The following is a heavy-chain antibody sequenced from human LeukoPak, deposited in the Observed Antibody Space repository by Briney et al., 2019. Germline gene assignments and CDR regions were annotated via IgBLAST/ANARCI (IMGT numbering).Heavy chain of an antibody. CDR2: INPNSGGT. CDR3: AISSSGSYYVQYYFDY. J-gene: IGHJ4*02. D-gene: IGHD1-26*01. CDR1: GYTFTGYY. Sequence: ASVKVSCKASGYTFTGYYMHWVRQAPGQGLEWMGWINPNSGGTNYAQKFQGRVTMTRDTSISTAYMELSRLRSDDTAVYYCAISSSGSYYVQYYFDYWGQGTLVTVSP. V-gene: IGHV1-2*02.